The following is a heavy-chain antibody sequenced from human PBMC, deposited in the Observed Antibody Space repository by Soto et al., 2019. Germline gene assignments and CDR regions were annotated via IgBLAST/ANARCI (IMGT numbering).Heavy chain of an antibody. Sequence: PSETLSLTCIVSGGSIGGNYWSWIRQPPGKGLEWIGHIYYTGGTSGSTNYNPSLKSRVTISVDTSKNQFYLKLSFVTAADTALYYCAREDYYASSGFCLWGRGTLVTVSS. CDR1: GGSIGGNY. D-gene: IGHD3-22*01. CDR2: IYYTGGTSGST. V-gene: IGHV4-59*01. CDR3: AREDYYASSGFCL. J-gene: IGHJ4*01.